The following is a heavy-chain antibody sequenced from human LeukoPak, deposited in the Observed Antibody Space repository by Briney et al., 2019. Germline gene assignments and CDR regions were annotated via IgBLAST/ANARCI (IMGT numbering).Heavy chain of an antibody. CDR3: AAVGSGTGAFDY. J-gene: IGHJ4*02. V-gene: IGHV4-34*01. Sequence: PSETLSLTCAVYGGSFSGYYWSWIRQPPGKGLEWIGEINHSGSTNYNPSLKSRVTISVDTSKNQFSPKLSSVTAADTAVYYCAAVGSGTGAFDYWGQGTLVTVSS. CDR1: GGSFSGYY. D-gene: IGHD2-8*02. CDR2: INHSGST.